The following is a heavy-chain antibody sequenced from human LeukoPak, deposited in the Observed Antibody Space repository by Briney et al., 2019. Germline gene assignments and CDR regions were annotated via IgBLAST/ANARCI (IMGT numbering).Heavy chain of an antibody. CDR3: AKAPWEGPPDYFDY. V-gene: IGHV3-23*01. CDR1: GFTFSSYD. J-gene: IGHJ4*02. CDR2: ISRSGGTT. D-gene: IGHD1-26*01. Sequence: PGGSLRLSCAASGFTFSSYDMTWVRQTPGKGLEWVALISRSGGTTYYADSVKGRFTISRDNSKNTLYLQMNSLRAEDTAEYYCAKAPWEGPPDYFDYWGQGTLVTVSS.